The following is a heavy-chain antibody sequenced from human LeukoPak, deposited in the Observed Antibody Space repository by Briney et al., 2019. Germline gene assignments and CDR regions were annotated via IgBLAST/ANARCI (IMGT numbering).Heavy chain of an antibody. V-gene: IGHV3-7*03. Sequence: PGRSLRLSCAASGFTFSSYAMHWVRQAPGKGLEWVANIKEDGSKKNYVDSVKGRFTISRDNAKNSLYLQMNSLRAEDTAVYYCAKEATYYYDSSGYYSAVHDAFDIWGQGTMVTVSS. J-gene: IGHJ3*02. CDR3: AKEATYYYDSSGYYSAVHDAFDI. CDR2: IKEDGSKK. CDR1: GFTFSSYA. D-gene: IGHD3-22*01.